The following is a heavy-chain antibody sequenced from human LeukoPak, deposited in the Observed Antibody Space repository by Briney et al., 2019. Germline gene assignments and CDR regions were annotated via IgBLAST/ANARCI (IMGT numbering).Heavy chain of an antibody. D-gene: IGHD6-13*01. CDR3: ARLVAVAGKSDWLDP. Sequence: SETLSLTCTVSGGSISSYYWSWIRQPPGKGLEWIGYIHYRGSTNDNPSLKSRVTISVDTSKNQFSLKLSSVTAADTAVYYCARLVAVAGKSDWLDPWGQGTLVTVSS. J-gene: IGHJ5*02. V-gene: IGHV4-59*08. CDR1: GGSISSYY. CDR2: IHYRGST.